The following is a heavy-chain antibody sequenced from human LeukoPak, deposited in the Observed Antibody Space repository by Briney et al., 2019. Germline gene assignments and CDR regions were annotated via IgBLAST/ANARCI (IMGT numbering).Heavy chain of an antibody. CDR3: ASRYCSSTSCHKEIPGMDV. CDR2: ISSSSSYI. Sequence: PGGSLRLSCAASGFTFSSYSMNWVRQAPGKGLEWVSSISSSSSYIYYADSVKGRFTISRDNAKNSLYLQMNSLRAEDTAVYYCASRYCSSTSCHKEIPGMDVWGQGTTVTVSS. J-gene: IGHJ6*02. D-gene: IGHD2-2*02. CDR1: GFTFSSYS. V-gene: IGHV3-21*01.